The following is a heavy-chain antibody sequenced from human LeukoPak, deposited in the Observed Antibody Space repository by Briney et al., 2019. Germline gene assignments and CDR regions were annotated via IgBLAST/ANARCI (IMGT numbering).Heavy chain of an antibody. CDR1: GFTFSNAW. J-gene: IGHJ3*01. CDR3: AKLHSGGYY. CDR2: ISGSGGST. D-gene: IGHD3-22*01. V-gene: IGHV3-23*01. Sequence: GSLRLSCAASGFTFSNAWMSWVRQAPGKGLEWVSAISGSGGSTYYADSVKGRFTISRDNSKNTLYLQMNSLRAEDTAVYYCAKLHSGGYYWGQGTMVTVSS.